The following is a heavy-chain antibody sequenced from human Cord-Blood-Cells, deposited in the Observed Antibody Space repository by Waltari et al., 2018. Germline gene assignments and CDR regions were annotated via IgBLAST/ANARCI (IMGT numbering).Heavy chain of an antibody. CDR3: ARVSYSSSWIDY. D-gene: IGHD6-13*01. CDR1: GGSFSGYC. J-gene: IGHJ4*02. V-gene: IGHV4-34*01. CDR2: INHSGSP. Sequence: QVQLQQWGVGLWKPSATLSLTCAVYGGSFSGYCWSWIRQPPGTGLDWIGEINHSGSPIYHPSLKRRVTISVDTSKNQFSLKLSSVTSAEPAVYYCARVSYSSSWIDYWGQGTLVTVSS.